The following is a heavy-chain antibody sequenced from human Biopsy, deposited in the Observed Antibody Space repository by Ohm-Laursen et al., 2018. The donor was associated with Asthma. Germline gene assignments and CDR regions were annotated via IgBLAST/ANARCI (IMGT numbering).Heavy chain of an antibody. CDR3: VRHQYSSSWSTFDY. CDR2: MHHSGSP. Sequence: TLSLTCTVSGGSITSSSYYWGWIRQPPGKGMEWIGSMHHSGSPYTHPSLKSRATISVDPSRNQLSLKMSSVTAADTAVYFCVRHQYSSSWSTFDYWGQGALVTVSS. CDR1: GGSITSSSYY. D-gene: IGHD3-22*01. V-gene: IGHV4-39*01. J-gene: IGHJ4*02.